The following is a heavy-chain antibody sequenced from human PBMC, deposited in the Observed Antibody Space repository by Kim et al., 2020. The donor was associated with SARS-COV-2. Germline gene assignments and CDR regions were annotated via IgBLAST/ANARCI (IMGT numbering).Heavy chain of an antibody. CDR1: GFTFSSYA. Sequence: GGSLRLSCAASGFTFSSYAMHWVRQAPGKGLEWVAIISYDGSNKYYADSVKGRFTISRDNSKNTLYLQMNSLRAEDTAVYYCARDSYYYDSSGYNYEGVGWFDPWGQGTLVTVSS. J-gene: IGHJ5*02. CDR3: ARDSYYYDSSGYNYEGVGWFDP. D-gene: IGHD3-22*01. V-gene: IGHV3-30*04. CDR2: ISYDGSNK.